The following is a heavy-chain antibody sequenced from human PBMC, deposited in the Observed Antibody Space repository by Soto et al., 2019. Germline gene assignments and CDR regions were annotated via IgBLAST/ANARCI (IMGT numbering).Heavy chain of an antibody. CDR2: IIPIFGTA. J-gene: IGHJ5*02. CDR3: AGAGIHYYDFWSGYPWDL. Sequence: SVKVSCKASGGTFSSYAISWVRQAPGQGLEWMGGIIPIFGTANYAQKLQGRVTITADESTSTAYMELSSLRSEDTAVYYCAGAGIHYYDFWSGYPWDLWGQGTLVTVSS. CDR1: GGTFSSYA. D-gene: IGHD3-3*01. V-gene: IGHV1-69*13.